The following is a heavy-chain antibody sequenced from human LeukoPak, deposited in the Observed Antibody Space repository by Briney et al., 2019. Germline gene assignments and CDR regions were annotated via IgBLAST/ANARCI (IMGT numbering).Heavy chain of an antibody. J-gene: IGHJ4*02. CDR2: ISSSSSTV. Sequence: GRSLRLSCAASGFTFITYVMNWVRQAPGKGLEWVSYISSSSSTVYYADSVKGRFTISRDNAKDSVYLQMSSLRDEDTAVYYCARDSTGNFDYWGQGTLVTVSS. CDR3: ARDSTGNFDY. CDR1: GFTFITYV. D-gene: IGHD1-1*01. V-gene: IGHV3-48*02.